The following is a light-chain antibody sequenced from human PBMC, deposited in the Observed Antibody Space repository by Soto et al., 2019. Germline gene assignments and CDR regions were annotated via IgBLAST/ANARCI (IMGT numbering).Light chain of an antibody. J-gene: IGKJ1*01. CDR1: QTVASN. CDR2: GAS. V-gene: IGKV3-15*01. Sequence: EIVMTQSPVTLSVSQGERVTLSCRASQTVASNLAWYQQKPGQAPRVVIHGASTRATDFPARFSGSGSGTECTLTISSLQSEDIGVYYCHQYNTWPRTFGQGTKVDIK. CDR3: HQYNTWPRT.